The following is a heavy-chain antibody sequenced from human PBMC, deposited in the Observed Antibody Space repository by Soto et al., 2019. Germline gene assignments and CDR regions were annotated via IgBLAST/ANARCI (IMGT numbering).Heavy chain of an antibody. CDR3: ARDGESSSSSDFDY. CDR1: GFTFSSYS. J-gene: IGHJ4*02. Sequence: GGSLRLSCAASGFTFSSYSMNWVRQAPGKGLEWVSSISSSSDSIYYADSVKGRFTISRDNAKNSLYLQMNSLRDEDTAVYYCARDGESSSSSDFDYWGQGTLVTVSS. V-gene: IGHV3-21*01. CDR2: ISSSSDSI. D-gene: IGHD6-6*01.